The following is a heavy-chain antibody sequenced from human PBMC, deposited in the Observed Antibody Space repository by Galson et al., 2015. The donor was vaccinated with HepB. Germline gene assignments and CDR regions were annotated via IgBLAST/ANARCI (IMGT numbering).Heavy chain of an antibody. Sequence: SLRLSCAASGFTFSSYWMSWVRQAPGKGLEWVANIKQDGSEKYYVDSVKGRFTISRDNAKNSLYLQMNSLRAEDTAVYYCAREGTSGWYVGYFDYWGQGTLVTVSS. J-gene: IGHJ4*02. CDR2: IKQDGSEK. V-gene: IGHV3-7*03. D-gene: IGHD6-19*01. CDR3: AREGTSGWYVGYFDY. CDR1: GFTFSSYW.